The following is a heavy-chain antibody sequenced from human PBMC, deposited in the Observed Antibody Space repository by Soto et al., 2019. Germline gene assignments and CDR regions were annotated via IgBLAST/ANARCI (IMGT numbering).Heavy chain of an antibody. CDR1: GGSISSSSYY. CDR3: ATLWFGESPY. D-gene: IGHD3-10*01. CDR2: IYYSGST. J-gene: IGHJ4*02. V-gene: IGHV4-39*01. Sequence: QLQLQESGPGLVKPSETLSLTCTVSGGSISSSSYYWGWIRQPPGKGLEWIGSIYYSGSTYYNPSLKNRVTIYVDTSKNQFSLKLSSVTAADTAVYYCATLWFGESPYWGQGTLVTVSS.